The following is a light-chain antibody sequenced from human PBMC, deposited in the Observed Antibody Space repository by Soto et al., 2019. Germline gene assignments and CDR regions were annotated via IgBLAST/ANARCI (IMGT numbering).Light chain of an antibody. CDR2: DSS. V-gene: IGKV1-33*01. J-gene: IGKJ4*01. CDR1: QDITDY. Sequence: DIQMTQSPSSLSASVGDRVTITCQASQDITDYLHWYQQKPGKAPRLLIYDSSNLETGVLSRFSGSGSGTDFSFTISSLQPEDIATYYCHQSEDILISFGGGTKVEIK. CDR3: HQSEDILIS.